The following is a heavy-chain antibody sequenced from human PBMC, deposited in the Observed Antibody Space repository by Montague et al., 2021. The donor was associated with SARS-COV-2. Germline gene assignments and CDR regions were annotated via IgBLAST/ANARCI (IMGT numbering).Heavy chain of an antibody. CDR3: VRAFSNSFKWFDP. J-gene: IGHJ5*02. CDR2: ISGSGGST. V-gene: IGHV3-23*01. Sequence: SLRLSCAASGFTFSSYAMSWVRQAPGKGLEWVSAISGSGGSTYYADSVKGRFTISRDIAQDTVYLHMTTLTAEDTAVYYCVRAFSNSFKWFDPWGQGTLVTVSS. CDR1: GFTFSSYA. D-gene: IGHD6-13*01.